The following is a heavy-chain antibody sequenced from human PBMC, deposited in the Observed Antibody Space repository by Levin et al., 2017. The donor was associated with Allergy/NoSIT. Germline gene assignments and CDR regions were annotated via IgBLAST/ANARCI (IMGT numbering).Heavy chain of an antibody. CDR3: ARVHVGDANYFDY. J-gene: IGHJ4*02. CDR2: IYSGGST. V-gene: IGHV3-66*02. CDR1: GFTVSSNY. D-gene: IGHD3-10*01. Sequence: GGSLRLSCAASGFTVSSNYMSWVRQAPGKGLEWVSVIYSGGSTYYADSVKGRFTISRDNSKNTLYLQMNSLRAEDTAVYYCARVHVGDANYFDYWGQGTLVTVSS.